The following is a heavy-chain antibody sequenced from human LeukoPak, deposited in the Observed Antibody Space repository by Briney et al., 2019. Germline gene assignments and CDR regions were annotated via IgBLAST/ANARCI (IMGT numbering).Heavy chain of an antibody. V-gene: IGHV4-38-2*02. Sequence: PSETLSLTCTVSGYSISSGHYWGWIRQPPGKGLEWIGSIYHSGSTYYNSSLKSRVTISVDTSKNQFSLKLSSVTAADTAVYYCARGRDGYNFLNRGEYYYFDYWGQGTLVTVSS. CDR3: ARGRDGYNFLNRGEYYYFDY. CDR2: IYHSGST. CDR1: GYSISSGHY. D-gene: IGHD5-24*01. J-gene: IGHJ4*02.